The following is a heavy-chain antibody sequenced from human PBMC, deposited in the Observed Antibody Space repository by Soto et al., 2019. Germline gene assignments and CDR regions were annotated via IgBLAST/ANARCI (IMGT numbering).Heavy chain of an antibody. D-gene: IGHD2-2*01. J-gene: IGHJ2*01. CDR2: INNDESST. Sequence: EVQLVESGGGLVQPGGSLRLSCAASGLTFSVYWMHWVRQAPGKGPVWVSVINNDESSTTYADSVKGRFTISRDNAKNTVYLEMNSLRAEDTAMYYCVTVNTRGARYFDLWGRGSLVTVSS. V-gene: IGHV3-74*01. CDR1: GLTFSVYW. CDR3: VTVNTRGARYFDL.